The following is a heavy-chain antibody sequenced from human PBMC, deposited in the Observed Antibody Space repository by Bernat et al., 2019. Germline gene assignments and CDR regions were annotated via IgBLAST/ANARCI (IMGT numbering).Heavy chain of an antibody. CDR3: ARIGTNGYYDY. CDR1: GFTLSDYS. D-gene: IGHD2-8*01. Sequence: EVQLVESGEGLVQPGGSLRLSCAASGFTLSDYSMHWVRQAPGKGLEYVSAISGGGGSTYYADSVKGRFTISRDISKNTPYLEMGSLSAEDMAVYYCARIGTNGYYDYWGQGALVTVSS. V-gene: IGHV3-64*02. CDR2: ISGGGGST. J-gene: IGHJ4*01.